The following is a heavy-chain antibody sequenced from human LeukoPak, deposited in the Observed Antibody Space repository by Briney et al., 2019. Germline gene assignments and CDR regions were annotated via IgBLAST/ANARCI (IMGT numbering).Heavy chain of an antibody. J-gene: IGHJ4*02. D-gene: IGHD3-10*01. Sequence: SETLSLTCTVSGYSISNGYYWGWIRQPPGKGLEWIGSISHSGSTYYNPSLKSRVTISVDTSKNQFSLKLSSVTAADTAVYYCARDLGAFDGGGYFDYWGQGTLVTVSS. CDR1: GYSISNGYY. CDR3: ARDLGAFDGGGYFDY. CDR2: ISHSGST. V-gene: IGHV4-38-2*02.